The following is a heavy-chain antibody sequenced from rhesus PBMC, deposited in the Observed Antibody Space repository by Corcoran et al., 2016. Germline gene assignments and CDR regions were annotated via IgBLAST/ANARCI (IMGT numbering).Heavy chain of an antibody. J-gene: IGHJ4*01. CDR2: IKNSGGST. CDR1: GFTFSTTD. V-gene: IGHV3S5*01. D-gene: IGHD4-29*01. CDR3: ATDTIATTGAVSY. Sequence: EVQLVRHGGGLFQPGGSLNLSCVASGFTFSTTDLNCDRQAPGNGLEWVAGIKNSGGSTYYAGSVKGRVTISRDNSKNTLSRQMNSLRAEDTAVYYCATDTIATTGAVSYWGQGVLVTVSS.